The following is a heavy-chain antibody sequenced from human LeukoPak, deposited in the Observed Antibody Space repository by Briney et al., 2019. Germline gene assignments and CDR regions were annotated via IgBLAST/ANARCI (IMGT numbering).Heavy chain of an antibody. D-gene: IGHD3-10*01. CDR3: ARDSTGGSGSYYTYFDY. Sequence: SETLSLTCTVSGGSISSYYWSWIRQPAGKGLEWIGRIYTSGSTNYNPSLKSRVTMSVDTSKNQFSLTLSSVTAADTAVYYCARDSTGGSGSYYTYFDYWGQGTLVTVSS. CDR2: IYTSGST. V-gene: IGHV4-4*07. J-gene: IGHJ4*02. CDR1: GGSISSYY.